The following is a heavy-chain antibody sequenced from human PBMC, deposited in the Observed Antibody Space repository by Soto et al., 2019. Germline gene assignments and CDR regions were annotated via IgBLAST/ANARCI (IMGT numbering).Heavy chain of an antibody. D-gene: IGHD1-1*01. J-gene: IGHJ4*02. CDR2: FDPEDGET. Sequence: ASVKVSCKVSGYTLTELSMHWVRQAPGKGLEWMGGFDPEDGETIYAQKFQGRVTMTEDTSTDTAYMELSSLRSEDTAVYYCVTIQLELLLGYGFESLSSFDYWGQGILVTVSS. CDR3: VTIQLELLLGYGFESLSSFDY. V-gene: IGHV1-24*01. CDR1: GYTLTELS.